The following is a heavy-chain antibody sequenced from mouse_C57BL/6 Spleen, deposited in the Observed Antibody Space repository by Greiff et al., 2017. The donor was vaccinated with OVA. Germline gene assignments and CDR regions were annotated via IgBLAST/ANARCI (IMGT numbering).Heavy chain of an antibody. CDR3: VGEYYYGSSYGYFDV. J-gene: IGHJ1*03. D-gene: IGHD1-1*01. V-gene: IGHV10-1*01. Sequence: EVQRVESGGGLVQPKGSLKLSCAASGFSFNTYAMNWVRQAPGKGLEWVARIRSKSNNYATYYADSVKDRFTISRDDSESMLYLQMNNLKTEDTAMYYCVGEYYYGSSYGYFDVWGTGTTVTVSS. CDR2: IRSKSNNYAT. CDR1: GFSFNTYA.